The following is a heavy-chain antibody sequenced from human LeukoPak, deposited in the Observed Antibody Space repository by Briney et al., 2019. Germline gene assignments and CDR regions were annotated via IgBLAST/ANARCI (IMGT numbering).Heavy chain of an antibody. Sequence: GGSLRLSCAASGFTFSNYAMTWVRQAPGRGLEWVSAISGSGGSTYYADSVKGRFTISRDSSKNALYLQMNTLRAEDTAVYYCARDEYSSSLDYWGQGTLVTVSS. CDR2: ISGSGGST. D-gene: IGHD6-6*01. V-gene: IGHV3-23*01. J-gene: IGHJ4*02. CDR3: ARDEYSSSLDY. CDR1: GFTFSNYA.